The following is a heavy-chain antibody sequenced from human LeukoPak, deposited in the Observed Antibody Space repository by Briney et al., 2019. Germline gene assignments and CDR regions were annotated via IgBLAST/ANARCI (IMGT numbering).Heavy chain of an antibody. D-gene: IGHD4-23*01. J-gene: IGHJ4*02. V-gene: IGHV1-2*04. CDR1: GYTFTGYY. Sequence: ASVKVSCKASGYTFTGYYMHWVRQAPGQGLEWMGWINPNSGGTNYAQKFQGWVTMTRDTSISTAYMELSRLRSDDTAVYYCARTPLTTVVTPHPTEYYFDYWGQGTLVTVSS. CDR2: INPNSGGT. CDR3: ARTPLTTVVTPHPTEYYFDY.